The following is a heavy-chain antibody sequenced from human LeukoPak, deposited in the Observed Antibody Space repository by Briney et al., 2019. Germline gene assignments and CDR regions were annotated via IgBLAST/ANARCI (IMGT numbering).Heavy chain of an antibody. CDR1: GFTFTTYY. Sequence: GASVKVSCKTSGFTFTTYYIHWVRQAPGQGPEWMGWINPNSGDTKYARKFQGRVIMARDTSITTAYMELRGLTSDDTAMYYCAKDRAHVGTMVDVFDFWGQGTMVTVSS. V-gene: IGHV1-2*02. J-gene: IGHJ3*01. CDR3: AKDRAHVGTMVDVFDF. D-gene: IGHD5-12*01. CDR2: INPNSGDT.